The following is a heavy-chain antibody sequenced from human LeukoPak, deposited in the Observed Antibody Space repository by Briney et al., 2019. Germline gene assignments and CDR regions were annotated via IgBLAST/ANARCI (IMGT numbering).Heavy chain of an antibody. D-gene: IGHD3-22*01. J-gene: IGHJ4*02. CDR1: GGTFISYT. V-gene: IGHV1-69*04. CDR2: IVPILGIA. Sequence: SVRVCCKSAGGTFISYTISWVRQAPGQGLEWMGGIVPILGIANYAQKFQGRGTITADKSTSTAYMELSSLRYEDTAVYYCAREAPTYYYDSSGYYSVYWGQGTLVTVSS. CDR3: AREAPTYYYDSSGYYSVY.